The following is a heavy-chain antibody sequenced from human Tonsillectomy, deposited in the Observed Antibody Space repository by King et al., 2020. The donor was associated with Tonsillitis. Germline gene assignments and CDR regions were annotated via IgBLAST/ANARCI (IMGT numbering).Heavy chain of an antibody. J-gene: IGHJ4*02. CDR1: GFTFDDYA. CDR2: ISWNSGSI. Sequence: VQLVESGGGLVQPGRSLRLSCAASGFTFDDYAMHWVRQAPGKGLEWVSGISWNSGSIGYADSVKGRFTISRDNAKNSLYLQMNSLRAEDTALYYCAKDGVVGATVYYFDYWGQGTLVTVSS. V-gene: IGHV3-9*01. CDR3: AKDGVVGATVYYFDY. D-gene: IGHD1-26*01.